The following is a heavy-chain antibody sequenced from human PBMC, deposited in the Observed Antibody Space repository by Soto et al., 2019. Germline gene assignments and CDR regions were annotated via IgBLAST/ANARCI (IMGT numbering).Heavy chain of an antibody. D-gene: IGHD3-3*01. CDR1: GGSISSSSYY. V-gene: IGHV4-39*07. J-gene: IGHJ5*02. CDR3: AAGFFLEWLPPSDHLLNWFDP. CDR2: IYYSGST. Sequence: SETLSLTCTVSGGSISSSSYYWGWIRQPPGKGLEWIGSIYYSGSTYYNQSLKSRVTISVDTSKNQFSLKLSSVTAADTAVYYCAAGFFLEWLPPSDHLLNWFDPWGQGTLVTVSS.